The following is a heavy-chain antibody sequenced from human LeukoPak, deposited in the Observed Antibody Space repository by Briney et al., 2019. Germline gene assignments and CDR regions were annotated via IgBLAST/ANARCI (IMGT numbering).Heavy chain of an antibody. CDR2: IYYSGST. V-gene: IGHV4-39*07. CDR3: ARAHATYYYYGMDV. CDR1: GGSISSSSYY. J-gene: IGHJ6*02. Sequence: SETLSLTCTVPGGSISSSSYYWGWIRQPPGKGLEWIGSIYYSGSTYYNPSLKSRVTISVDTSKNQFSLTLSSVTAADTAVYYCARAHATYYYYGMDVWAKGPRSPSP.